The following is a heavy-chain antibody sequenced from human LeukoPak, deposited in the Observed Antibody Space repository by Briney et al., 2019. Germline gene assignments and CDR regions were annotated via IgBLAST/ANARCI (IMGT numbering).Heavy chain of an antibody. CDR3: ARYSGSRNTVDY. CDR1: GFTFTDYS. V-gene: IGHV3-74*01. D-gene: IGHD1-26*01. CDR2: INSDGSST. Sequence: PGGSLRLSCAASGFTFTDYSMSWVRQAPGKGLEWVSRINSDGSSTTYADSVKGRFTISRDNAKNTLYLQMNSLRAEDTSVYYCARYSGSRNTVDYWGQGTLVTVSS. J-gene: IGHJ4*02.